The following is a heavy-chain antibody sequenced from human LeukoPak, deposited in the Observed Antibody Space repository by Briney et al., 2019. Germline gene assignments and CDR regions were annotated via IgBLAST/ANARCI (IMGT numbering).Heavy chain of an antibody. CDR2: IRNRVNSYST. V-gene: IGHV3-72*01. J-gene: IGHJ4*02. Sequence: TGGSLTLSCVASGFVFSDHYRDWVRQAPGKGREDVARIRNRVNSYSTEHAASMKGRFTISRDDSKNSLYLQMNSLEIEDTAVYYCVKTSLQGNGWSDFDYWGQGTLVTVSS. D-gene: IGHD2-15*01. CDR1: GFVFSDHY. CDR3: VKTSLQGNGWSDFDY.